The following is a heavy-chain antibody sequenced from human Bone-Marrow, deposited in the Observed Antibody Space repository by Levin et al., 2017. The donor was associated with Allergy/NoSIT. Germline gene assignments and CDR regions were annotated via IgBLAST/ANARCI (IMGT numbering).Heavy chain of an antibody. Sequence: AASVKVSCKASGYTFTGYYMHWVRQAPGQGLEWMGWINPNSGGTNYAQKFQGRVTMTRDTSISTAYMELSRLRSDDTAVYYCARVPMTTVTPHWYFDLWGRGTLVTVSS. CDR3: ARVPMTTVTPHWYFDL. J-gene: IGHJ2*01. CDR1: GYTFTGYY. CDR2: INPNSGGT. V-gene: IGHV1-2*02. D-gene: IGHD4-17*01.